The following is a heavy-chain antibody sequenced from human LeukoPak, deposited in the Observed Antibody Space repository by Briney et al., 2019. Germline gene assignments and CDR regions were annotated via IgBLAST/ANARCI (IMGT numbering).Heavy chain of an antibody. D-gene: IGHD6-19*01. Sequence: GGSLRLSCAASGFTFSSYEMNRVRQAPGKGLEWVSYISSSGSTIYYADSVKGRFTISRDNAKNSLYLQMNSLRAEDTAVYYCARDYGPRIAVAGGHFDYWGQGTLVTVSS. CDR2: ISSSGSTI. CDR1: GFTFSSYE. J-gene: IGHJ4*02. V-gene: IGHV3-48*03. CDR3: ARDYGPRIAVAGGHFDY.